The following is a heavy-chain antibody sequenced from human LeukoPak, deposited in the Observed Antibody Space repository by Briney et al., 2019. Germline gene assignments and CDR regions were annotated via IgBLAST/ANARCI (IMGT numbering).Heavy chain of an antibody. J-gene: IGHJ3*01. CDR1: GYTFTGYY. V-gene: IGHV1-2*02. D-gene: IGHD5-18*01. CDR2: INPNSGGT. CDR3: AREIQLMYYMDV. Sequence: ASVKVSCKASGYTFTGYYMHWVRQAPGQGLEWMGWINPNSGGTNYAQKFQGRVTMTRDTSISTAYMELSRLRSDDTAVYYCAREIQLMYYMDVWGQGTMVTVSS.